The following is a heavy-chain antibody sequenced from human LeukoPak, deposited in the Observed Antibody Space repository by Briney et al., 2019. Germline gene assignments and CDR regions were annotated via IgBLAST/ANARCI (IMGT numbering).Heavy chain of an antibody. CDR2: ISSSSSYM. Sequence: KPGGSLRLSCAASGFTFSSYSMNWVRQAPGKGLEWVSSISSSSSYMYYADSVKGRFTISRDNAKNSLYLQMNSLRAEDTAVYYCARDKAGTTPYYYYSMDVWGKGTTVTVSS. D-gene: IGHD1-14*01. CDR1: GFTFSSYS. CDR3: ARDKAGTTPYYYYSMDV. J-gene: IGHJ6*03. V-gene: IGHV3-21*01.